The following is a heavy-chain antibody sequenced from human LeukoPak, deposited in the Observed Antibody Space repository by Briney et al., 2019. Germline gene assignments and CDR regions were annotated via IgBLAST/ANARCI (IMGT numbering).Heavy chain of an antibody. D-gene: IGHD5-18*01. CDR2: IYYGGSS. J-gene: IGHJ4*02. CDR1: GGSFSGYY. CDR3: AIIPPGYSYGFDY. V-gene: IGHV4-59*08. Sequence: SETLSLTRTVSGGSFSGYYWSWIRQSPGKGLEWVGCIYYGGSSQYNPSLKSRVSISLDTSKNQFSLRLSSVTAADTAVYYCAIIPPGYSYGFDYWGQGTLVTVSS.